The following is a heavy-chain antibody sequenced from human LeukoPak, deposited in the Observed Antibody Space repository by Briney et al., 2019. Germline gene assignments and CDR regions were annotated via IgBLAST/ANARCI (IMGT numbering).Heavy chain of an antibody. CDR2: IYYSGIT. D-gene: IGHD2-8*01. J-gene: IGHJ5*02. CDR1: GYSISSGYY. CDR3: ARGGVIVLMVYATRTKHNWFDP. Sequence: MTSETLSLTCTVSGYSISSGYYWSWIRQPPGKGLEWIGYIYYSGITNYNPSLKSRVTISVDTSKNQFSLKLSSVTAADTAVYYCARGGVIVLMVYATRTKHNWFDPWGQGTLVTVSS. V-gene: IGHV4-61*01.